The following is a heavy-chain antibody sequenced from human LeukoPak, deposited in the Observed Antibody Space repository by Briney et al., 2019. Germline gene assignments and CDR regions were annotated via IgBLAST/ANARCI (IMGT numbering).Heavy chain of an antibody. CDR2: IWYDGSNK. V-gene: IGHV3-33*01. J-gene: IGHJ6*02. Sequence: GGSLRLSCAASGFTFSSYGMHWVRQAPGKGLEWVAVIWYDGSNKYYADSVKGRFTISRDNSKNTLYLQMNSLRAEDTAVYYCAGDYYYYGMDVWGQGTTVAVSS. CDR3: AGDYYYYGMDV. CDR1: GFTFSSYG.